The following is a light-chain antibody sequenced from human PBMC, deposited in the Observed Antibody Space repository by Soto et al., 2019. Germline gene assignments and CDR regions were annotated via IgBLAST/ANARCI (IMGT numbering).Light chain of an antibody. V-gene: IGLV2-14*03. CDR1: SSDVGLYNY. Sequence: QSALTQPASVSGSPGQSIPISCTGTSSDVGLYNYVSWYRHLPGKAPELIIYDVSNRPSGVSNRFSGSKSANTASLTISGLQAEDEADYYCNSYTSSGTYVFGTGTKVT. CDR3: NSYTSSGTYV. CDR2: DVS. J-gene: IGLJ1*01.